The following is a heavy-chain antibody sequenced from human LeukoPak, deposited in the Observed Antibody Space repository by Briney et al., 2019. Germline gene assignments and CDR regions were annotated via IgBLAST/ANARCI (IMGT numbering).Heavy chain of an antibody. V-gene: IGHV3-30-3*01. CDR2: ISYDGAYK. Sequence: QPGGSLRLSCAASGFTFSTYAMHWVRQAPGKGLEWVAVISYDGAYKYYADSVKGRFTISRDNSKNTLYLQMNSLRAEDTAVYSCARVPCSGGSCHGYFDYWGQGTLVTVSS. D-gene: IGHD2-15*01. CDR3: ARVPCSGGSCHGYFDY. J-gene: IGHJ4*02. CDR1: GFTFSTYA.